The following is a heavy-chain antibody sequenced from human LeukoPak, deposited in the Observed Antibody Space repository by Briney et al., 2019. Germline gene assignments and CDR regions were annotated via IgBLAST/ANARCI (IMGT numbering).Heavy chain of an antibody. CDR3: ARDPYCSGGSCYEDYFDY. CDR2: ISSSSSYI. V-gene: IGHV3-21*01. CDR1: GFTFSSYS. Sequence: GGSLRLSCAASGFTFSSYSTNWVRQAPGKGLEWVSSISSSSSYIYYADSVKGRFTISRDNAKNSLYLQMNSLRAEDTAVYYCARDPYCSGGSCYEDYFDYWGQGTLVTVSS. D-gene: IGHD2-15*01. J-gene: IGHJ4*02.